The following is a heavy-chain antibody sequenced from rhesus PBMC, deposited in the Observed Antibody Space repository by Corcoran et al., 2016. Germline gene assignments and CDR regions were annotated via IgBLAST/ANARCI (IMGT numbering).Heavy chain of an antibody. V-gene: IGHV4-147*01. Sequence: QVQLQESGPGLVKPSETLSLTCAVSGGSISSNYWSWIRQPPGKGLEWIGRIYGSSGSTSYNPSPTSRVTISTDTSKTQLSLKLSSVTAADTAVYYCARAADSSGWTDPRFDVWGPGVLVTVSS. CDR3: ARAADSSGWTDPRFDV. CDR2: IYGSSGST. J-gene: IGHJ5-1*01. D-gene: IGHD6-31*01. CDR1: GGSISSNY.